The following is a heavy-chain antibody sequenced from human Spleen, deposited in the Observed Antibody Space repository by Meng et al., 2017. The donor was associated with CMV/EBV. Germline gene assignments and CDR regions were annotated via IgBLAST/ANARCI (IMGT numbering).Heavy chain of an antibody. V-gene: IGHV4-61*01. CDR2: IYYTGSI. Sequence: GSLRLSCTVSGGSISSSSYYWSWIRQPPGKRLEWIGYIYYTGSINYNPSFKRRVTMAVDTSKNQFYLNLNSVTAADTAVYYFARDNDYGSGSRYFDLWCRGTLVTVSS. J-gene: IGHJ2*01. CDR3: ARDNDYGSGSRYFDL. D-gene: IGHD3-10*01. CDR1: GGSISSSSYY.